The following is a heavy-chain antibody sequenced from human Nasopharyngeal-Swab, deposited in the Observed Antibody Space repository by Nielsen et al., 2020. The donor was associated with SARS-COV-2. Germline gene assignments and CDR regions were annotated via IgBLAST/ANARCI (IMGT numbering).Heavy chain of an antibody. CDR1: GFTFSSYA. CDR3: ARLYSSSWYGPDY. D-gene: IGHD6-13*01. Sequence: GGSLRLSCAASGFTFSSYAMHWVRQAPGKGLEWVAVISYDGSNKYYADSVKGRFTISRDNSKNTLYLQMNSLRAEDTAVYYCARLYSSSWYGPDYWGQGTLVTVSS. J-gene: IGHJ4*02. V-gene: IGHV3-30-3*01. CDR2: ISYDGSNK.